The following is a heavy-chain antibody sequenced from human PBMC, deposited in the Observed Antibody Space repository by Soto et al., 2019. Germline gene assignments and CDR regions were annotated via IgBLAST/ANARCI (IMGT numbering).Heavy chain of an antibody. CDR3: ARAGGRKQQLALS. Sequence: SVKSLQGFWRHLQQLCYQLGATGPGQGLEWMGGIIPIFGTANYAQKFQGRVTITADESTSTAYMELSSLRSEDTAVYYCARAGGRKQQLALSWGQGTLVTVSS. D-gene: IGHD6-13*01. V-gene: IGHV1-69*13. J-gene: IGHJ5*02. CDR1: RHLQQLC. CDR2: IIPIFGTA.